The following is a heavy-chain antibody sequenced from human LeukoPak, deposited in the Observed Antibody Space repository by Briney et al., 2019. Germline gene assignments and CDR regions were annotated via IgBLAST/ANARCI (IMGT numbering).Heavy chain of an antibody. CDR3: ARGTPIIDY. D-gene: IGHD3-10*01. J-gene: IGHJ4*02. Sequence: SETLSLTCTVSGGSISSYYWSWIRQPPGKGLEWIGEINHSGSTNYNPSLKSRVTISVDTSKNQFSLKLSSVTAADTAVYYCARGTPIIDYWGQGTLVTVSS. CDR2: INHSGST. CDR1: GGSISSYY. V-gene: IGHV4-34*01.